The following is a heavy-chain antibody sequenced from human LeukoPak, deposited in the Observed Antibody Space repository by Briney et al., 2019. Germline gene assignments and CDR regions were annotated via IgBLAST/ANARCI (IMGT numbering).Heavy chain of an antibody. CDR3: AKANWVSNADAVL. D-gene: IGHD1-1*01. CDR2: LRGNGDT. Sequence: PGGSLRLSCAASGFTFSSYAMSWVRQGPARGLEWVSSLRGNGDTLYADAVKGRFTLSRDESRNTVYLQLNNLRVEDTGVYYCAKANWVSNADAVLWGQGTLVTVSS. CDR1: GFTFSSYA. V-gene: IGHV3-23*01. J-gene: IGHJ4*02.